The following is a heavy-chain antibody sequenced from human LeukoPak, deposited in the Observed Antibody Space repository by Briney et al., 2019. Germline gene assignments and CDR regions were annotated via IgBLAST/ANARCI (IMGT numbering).Heavy chain of an antibody. CDR2: IYYSGST. D-gene: IGHD6-19*01. CDR3: TCHRGWSGPSE. Sequence: PSETLSLTCTVSGGSISSYYWSWIRQPPGKGLDWIGYIYYSGSTNYNPSLKSRVTISVDTSKNQFSLKLSSLTAADTAVYYCTCHRGWSGPSEGGQGTLVIVS. J-gene: IGHJ4*02. V-gene: IGHV4-59*08. CDR1: GGSISSYY.